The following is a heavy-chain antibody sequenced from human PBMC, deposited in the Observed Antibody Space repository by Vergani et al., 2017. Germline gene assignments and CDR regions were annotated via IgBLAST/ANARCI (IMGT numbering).Heavy chain of an antibody. CDR3: ARGDPGALDI. J-gene: IGHJ3*02. CDR1: GYTFTGYY. Sequence: QVQLVQSGAEVKKPGASVKVSCKASGYTFTGYYMHWVRQAPGQGLEWMGWINPNSGGINYAQKFQGRVTMTRDTSISTAYMELSSQRSEDTGVYYSARGDPGALDIWGQGTMVTVSS. CDR2: INPNSGGI. V-gene: IGHV1-2*02.